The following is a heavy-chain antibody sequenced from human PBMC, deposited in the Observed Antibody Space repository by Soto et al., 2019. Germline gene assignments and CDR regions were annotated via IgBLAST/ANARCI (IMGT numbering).Heavy chain of an antibody. J-gene: IGHJ4*02. D-gene: IGHD5-18*01. V-gene: IGHV4-59*08. CDR2: IDYSGST. Sequence: SETLSLTCTVSGGSISSNYWSWIRQPPGKGLEWIGCIDYSGSTNYNPSLKSRVTMSVDTSKNQFSLKLSSVTAADTAVYYCARPRETAPTVFDYWGQGTLVTVSS. CDR3: ARPRETAPTVFDY. CDR1: GGSISSNY.